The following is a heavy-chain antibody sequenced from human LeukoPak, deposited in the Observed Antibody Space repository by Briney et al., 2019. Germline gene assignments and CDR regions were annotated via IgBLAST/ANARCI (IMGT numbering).Heavy chain of an antibody. Sequence: GGSLRLSCAASGFTFSSYSMNWVRQAPGKGLEWVSAISGSGGSTHYADSVKGRFTISRDNSKNTLYLQMNSLRAEDTAVYYCAKALRGSTSCFFDYWGQGTLVTVSS. CDR1: GFTFSSYS. D-gene: IGHD2-2*01. J-gene: IGHJ4*02. CDR3: AKALRGSTSCFFDY. CDR2: ISGSGGST. V-gene: IGHV3-23*01.